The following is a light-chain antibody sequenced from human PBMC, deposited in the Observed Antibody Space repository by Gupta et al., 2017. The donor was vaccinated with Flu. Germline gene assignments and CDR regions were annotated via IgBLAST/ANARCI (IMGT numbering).Light chain of an antibody. Sequence: ATLCLLLGQSATLSCGASQSVANYLAWFQQKPGQAPRLLISDAAKRATGVPGRFSGSGAGTEFTLTITSLEPEDFAIYYCQSRSNWPLTFGGGTKVAI. J-gene: IGKJ4*01. CDR2: DAA. V-gene: IGKV3-11*01. CDR1: QSVANY. CDR3: QSRSNWPLT.